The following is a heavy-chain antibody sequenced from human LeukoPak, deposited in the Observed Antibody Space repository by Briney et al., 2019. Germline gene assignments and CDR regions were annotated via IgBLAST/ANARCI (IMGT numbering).Heavy chain of an antibody. Sequence: SETLSLTCTVSGGSISSSSYYWGWIRQPPGKGLEWIGTIYYSGSTYYNPSLKSRVTISVDTSKNQFSLKLSSVTAADTAVYYCARRASYSGTYFPPFDYGGQGTLVTVSS. CDR2: IYYSGST. D-gene: IGHD1-26*01. J-gene: IGHJ4*02. V-gene: IGHV4-39*01. CDR1: GGSISSSSYY. CDR3: ARRASYSGTYFPPFDY.